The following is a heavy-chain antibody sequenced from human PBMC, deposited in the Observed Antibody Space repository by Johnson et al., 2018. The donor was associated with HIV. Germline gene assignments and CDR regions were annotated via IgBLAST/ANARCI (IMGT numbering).Heavy chain of an antibody. CDR2: ISSSGGDT. J-gene: IGHJ3*02. CDR3: ARGGLGYQNIHDPFDI. CDR1: GFTFSNYA. V-gene: IGHV3-23*04. Sequence: VQLVESGGGLVQPGGSLRLSCAASGFTFSNYAMTWVRQVAGKGLEWVSAISSSGGDTYSADSVEGRFSVSRDNAKNSLYLQMNSLRAEDTALYYCARGGLGYQNIHDPFDIWGQGTMVTVSS. D-gene: IGHD3-16*02.